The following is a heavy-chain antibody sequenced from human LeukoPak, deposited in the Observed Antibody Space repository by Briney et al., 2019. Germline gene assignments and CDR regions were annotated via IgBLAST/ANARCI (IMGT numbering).Heavy chain of an antibody. CDR3: ARRYCSGGSCLPPRYAFDI. CDR1: GGSISSYY. J-gene: IGHJ3*02. V-gene: IGHV4-59*08. D-gene: IGHD2-15*01. Sequence: KPSETLSLTCTVSGGSISSYYWSWIRQPPGKGLEWIGYINYSGSTNYNPSLKSRVTISVDTSTNQFSLKLSSVTAADTAVYYCARRYCSGGSCLPPRYAFDIWGQGTMVTVSS. CDR2: INYSGST.